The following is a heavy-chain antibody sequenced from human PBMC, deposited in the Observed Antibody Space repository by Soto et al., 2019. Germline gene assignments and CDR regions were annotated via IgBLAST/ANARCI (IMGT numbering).Heavy chain of an antibody. V-gene: IGHV3-23*01. CDR1: GFAFSIYP. Sequence: GGSLRLSFTASGFAFSIYPMTGGRQSPGKGLEGGSAVSVRDVSTDYAGSMKGRFTISTDNPKNTLYRQMNSVRDEDTVVYYSEKVGSSSWNRFDYWGQGTLVTVSS. CDR2: VSVRDVST. J-gene: IGHJ4*02. CDR3: EKVGSSSWNRFDY. D-gene: IGHD6-13*01.